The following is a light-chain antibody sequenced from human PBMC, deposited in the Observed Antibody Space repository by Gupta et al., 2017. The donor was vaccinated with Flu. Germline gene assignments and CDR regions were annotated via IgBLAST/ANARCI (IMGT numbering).Light chain of an antibody. CDR2: GAS. Sequence: EVLMTQSPATLSVSPGERATLSCRASQSVSSNLAWYQQSPGQAPRLLISGASSRATGIPARFRGSGSGTEFTLTISSLQSEDFAVYYCQHYNKWPITFGQGTRLEIK. J-gene: IGKJ5*01. CDR1: QSVSSN. V-gene: IGKV3-15*01. CDR3: QHYNKWPIT.